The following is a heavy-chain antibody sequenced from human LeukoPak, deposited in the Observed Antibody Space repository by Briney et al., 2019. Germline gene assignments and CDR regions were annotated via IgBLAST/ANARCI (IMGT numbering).Heavy chain of an antibody. CDR2: LFTTGST. CDR1: GGSMRNSY. D-gene: IGHD6-13*01. V-gene: IGHV4-4*07. Sequence: SETLSLTCTVSGGSMRNSYWSWIRQPAGKGLEWVGRLFTTGSTNYNPSLKSRVTMSVDTSKNQFSLKLSSVTAADTAVYYCARDRVAAAAGFDYWGQGTLVTVSS. J-gene: IGHJ4*02. CDR3: ARDRVAAAAGFDY.